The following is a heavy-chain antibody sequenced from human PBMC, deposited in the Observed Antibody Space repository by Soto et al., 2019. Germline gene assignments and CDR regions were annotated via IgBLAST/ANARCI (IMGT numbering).Heavy chain of an antibody. Sequence: QLQLQESGPGLVKPSETLSLTCTVSGGSISSSSYYWGWIRQPPGKGLEWIGSIYYSGSTYDNPSLKSRVTISVDTSKNQFSLKLSSVTAADTAVYYCARPGYCSGGSCYDFDYWGQGTLVTVSS. CDR3: ARPGYCSGGSCYDFDY. CDR2: IYYSGST. J-gene: IGHJ4*02. D-gene: IGHD2-15*01. V-gene: IGHV4-39*01. CDR1: GGSISSSSYY.